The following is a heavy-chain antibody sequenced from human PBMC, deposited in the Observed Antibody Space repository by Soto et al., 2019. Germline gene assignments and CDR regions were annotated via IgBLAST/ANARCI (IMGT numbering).Heavy chain of an antibody. V-gene: IGHV1-46*01. CDR1: GYTFTSYY. J-gene: IGHJ5*02. CDR3: ARLGEYYQSLDP. D-gene: IGHD2-2*01. Sequence: GASVKVSCKASGYTFTSYYMHWVRQAPGQGLEWMGIINPSGGSTSYAQKFQGRVTMTRDTSKSQFSLRLSSVTAADTAVYYCARLGEYYQSLDPWGPGTLVTVSS. CDR2: INPSGGST.